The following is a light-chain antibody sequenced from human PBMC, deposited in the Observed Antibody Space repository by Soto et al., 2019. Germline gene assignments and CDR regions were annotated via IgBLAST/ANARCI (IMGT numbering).Light chain of an antibody. CDR2: TAS. CDR3: QQTTNCPLT. J-gene: IGKJ4*01. V-gene: IGKV1D-12*01. Sequence: DIQMTQSQSSVSASVGDRVTITCRASQGVSTWLAWYQQKPGKAPNLLIYTASSLQSGVPSRFSGSGSGTEFTLTISSLQPEDFATYYCQQTTNCPLTFGGGTKVEI. CDR1: QGVSTW.